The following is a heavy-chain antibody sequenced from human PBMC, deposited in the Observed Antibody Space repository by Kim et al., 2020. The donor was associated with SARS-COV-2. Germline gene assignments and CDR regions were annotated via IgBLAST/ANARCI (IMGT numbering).Heavy chain of an antibody. CDR1: GFTVSSNY. CDR3: ASKATLDY. J-gene: IGHJ4*02. CDR2: INSGGST. Sequence: GGSLRLSCAASGFTVSSNYMSWVRQAPGKGLEWVSVINSGGSTYHADSVKGRFTISRDNSKNTLYLQMNSLRAEDTAVYYCASKATLDYWGQGTLVTVSS. V-gene: IGHV3-53*01.